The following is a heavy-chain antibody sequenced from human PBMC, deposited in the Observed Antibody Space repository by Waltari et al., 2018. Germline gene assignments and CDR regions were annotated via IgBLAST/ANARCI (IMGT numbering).Heavy chain of an antibody. CDR3: ARDGTTGIGGAFDI. Sequence: QVQLVQSGAEVKKPGSSVTVSCKASGGTFSSYAISWVRQAPGQGLEWMGGIIPSFGTANDAQKFQGRVTITADESTSTAYMELSSLRSEDTAVYYCARDGTTGIGGAFDIWGQGTMVTVSS. CDR1: GGTFSSYA. CDR2: IIPSFGTA. V-gene: IGHV1-69*12. D-gene: IGHD4-17*01. J-gene: IGHJ3*02.